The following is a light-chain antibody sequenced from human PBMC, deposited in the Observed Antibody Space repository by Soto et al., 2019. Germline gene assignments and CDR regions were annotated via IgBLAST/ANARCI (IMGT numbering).Light chain of an antibody. CDR3: QQYNNWPPFT. CDR2: ETS. V-gene: IGKV3-15*01. CDR1: QNIRSN. J-gene: IGKJ3*01. Sequence: EIVMTQSPGTRSVSPGERATLSCRASQNIRSNLAWYQQKPGQAPRLLIYETSIRAPGIPARLSGSGSGTEFTLTISSLQSEDFAVYHCQQYNNWPPFTYGPGTKVDIK.